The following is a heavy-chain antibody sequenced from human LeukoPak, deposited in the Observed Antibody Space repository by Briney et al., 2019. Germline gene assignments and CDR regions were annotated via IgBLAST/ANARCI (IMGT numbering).Heavy chain of an antibody. Sequence: SETLSLTCTVSGGSISGHYWGWIRQPPGKGLEWIGYIHYSGRTDYKPSLRSRLTLSLDTSRNRFFLKVRSVSAADTAVYYCVRENYFDKWGRGTLVTVSS. CDR3: VRENYFDK. CDR1: GGSISGHY. CDR2: IHYSGRT. V-gene: IGHV4-59*11. J-gene: IGHJ4*02.